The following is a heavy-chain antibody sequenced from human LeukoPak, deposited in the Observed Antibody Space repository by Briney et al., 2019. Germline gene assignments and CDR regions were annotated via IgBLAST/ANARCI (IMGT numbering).Heavy chain of an antibody. V-gene: IGHV5-51*01. Sequence: NLGGSRNFPGQGPGSSFTRYSIGWVRQMPGKGLEWMGIIYPGDSDTRYSPSSQGQVTISADKSISTAYLQWSRLKASDTAMYYCARRIAVAGRSDFQHWGQGTLVTVSS. J-gene: IGHJ1*01. CDR3: ARRIAVAGRSDFQH. D-gene: IGHD6-19*01. CDR2: IYPGDSDT. CDR1: GSSFTRYS.